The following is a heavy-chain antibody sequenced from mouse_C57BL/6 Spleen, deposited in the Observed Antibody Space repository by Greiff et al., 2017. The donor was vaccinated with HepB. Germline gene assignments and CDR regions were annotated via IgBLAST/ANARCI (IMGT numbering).Heavy chain of an antibody. Sequence: QVQLQQSGPELVKPGASVKISCKASGYAFSSSWMNWVKQRPGKGLEWIGRIYPGDGDTNYNGKFKGKATLTADKSSSTAYMQLSSLTSEDSAVYFCAREPPAYSLFAYWGQGTLVTVSA. D-gene: IGHD2-10*01. CDR1: GYAFSSSW. CDR2: IYPGDGDT. V-gene: IGHV1-82*01. CDR3: AREPPAYSLFAY. J-gene: IGHJ3*01.